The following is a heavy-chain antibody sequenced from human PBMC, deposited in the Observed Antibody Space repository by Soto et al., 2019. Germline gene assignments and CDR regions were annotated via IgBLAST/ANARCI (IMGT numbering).Heavy chain of an antibody. Sequence: PXGSLRLSCAASGFTFSSYWMHWVRQAPGKGLEWVAVIWYDVSNKYYADSVKGRFTISRDNSKNTLYLQMNSLRAEDTAVYYCEIDSSGPHGSLDYWGQGTLVTVSS. CDR3: EIDSSGPHGSLDY. CDR2: IWYDVSNK. V-gene: IGHV3-33*01. D-gene: IGHD6-19*01. CDR1: GFTFSSYW. J-gene: IGHJ4*02.